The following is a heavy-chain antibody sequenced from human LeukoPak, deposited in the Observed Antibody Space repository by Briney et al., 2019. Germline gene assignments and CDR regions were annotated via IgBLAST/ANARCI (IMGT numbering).Heavy chain of an antibody. Sequence: GGSLRLSCAASGFTFSSYSMNWVRQAPGEGLEWVSYISSSSSTIYYADSVKGRFTISRDNAKNSLYLQMNSLRAEDTAVYYCARDGRAFGGVIVMRYWGQGTLVTVSS. D-gene: IGHD3-16*02. CDR1: GFTFSSYS. CDR3: ARDGRAFGGVIVMRY. V-gene: IGHV3-48*01. J-gene: IGHJ4*02. CDR2: ISSSSSTI.